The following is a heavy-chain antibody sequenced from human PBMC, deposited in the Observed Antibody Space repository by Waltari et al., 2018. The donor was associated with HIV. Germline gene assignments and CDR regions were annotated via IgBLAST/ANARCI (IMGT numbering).Heavy chain of an antibody. CDR3: ARPGRYATPVGYYYYGMDV. Sequence: QVQLQQWGAGLLKPSETLSLTCAVYGGSFSGYYWSWIRQPPGKGLEWIGEINHSGSTNYNPSLKSRVTISVDTSKNQFSLKLSSVTAADTAVYYCARPGRYATPVGYYYYGMDVWGQGTTVTVSS. CDR2: INHSGST. D-gene: IGHD2-15*01. V-gene: IGHV4-34*01. J-gene: IGHJ6*02. CDR1: GGSFSGYY.